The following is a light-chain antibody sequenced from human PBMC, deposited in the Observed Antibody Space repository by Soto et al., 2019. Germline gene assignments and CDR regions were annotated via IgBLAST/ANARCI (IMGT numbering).Light chain of an antibody. CDR2: GND. CDR1: SSNIGGNI. J-gene: IGLJ2*01. Sequence: QSALTQPPSASGTPGQRVTISCSGSSSNIGGNIVNWYQQLPGTTPKLLIFGNDQRPSWVPDRFSGSKSGSSASLAICVLQSEDEANYYCAAWDDSLNGVVFGGGTKVTVL. V-gene: IGLV1-44*01. CDR3: AAWDDSLNGVV.